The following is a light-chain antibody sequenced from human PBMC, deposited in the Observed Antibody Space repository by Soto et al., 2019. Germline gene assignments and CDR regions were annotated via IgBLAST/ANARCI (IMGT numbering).Light chain of an antibody. CDR1: QSISSH. Sequence: EIVLTQSPATLSLSPGERATLSCRASQSISSHLAWYQQKPGQAPRLLMYDASNRATVILARFSGSGSGTDFPLTISSLEPEDFAVYYCQQRSTLPLTFGGGTKVEIK. J-gene: IGKJ4*01. CDR3: QQRSTLPLT. CDR2: DAS. V-gene: IGKV3-11*01.